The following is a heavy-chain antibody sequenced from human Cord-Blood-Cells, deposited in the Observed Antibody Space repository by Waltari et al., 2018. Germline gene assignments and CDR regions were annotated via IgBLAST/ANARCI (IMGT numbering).Heavy chain of an antibody. V-gene: IGHV3-30-3*01. Sequence: QVQLVESGGGVVQPGRSLRLSCAASGFTFSSYALHWVRQAPGQGLAWVAVISSDGSNKYYADSVKGRFTISRDNSKNTLYLQMNSLRAEDTAVYYCARGGFDDDAFDIWGQGTMVTVSS. CDR2: ISSDGSNK. J-gene: IGHJ3*02. D-gene: IGHD3-9*01. CDR1: GFTFSSYA. CDR3: ARGGFDDDAFDI.